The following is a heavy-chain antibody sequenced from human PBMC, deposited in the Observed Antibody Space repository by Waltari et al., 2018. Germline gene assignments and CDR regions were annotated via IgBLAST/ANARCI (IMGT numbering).Heavy chain of an antibody. Sequence: QIHLVQSGPEVKRPGASVKVSCTASADIFPGQLLTWVRQAPGQGRQWMGDVKPVSGDTTLAQRVQGRGAMTRDTSSNTTYIELNILLSDDTAIYYCATPYCPDGVCYSNYFGPWGQGTLVTVSS. CDR3: ATPYCPDGVCYSNYFGP. V-gene: IGHV1-2*02. J-gene: IGHJ5*02. CDR2: VKPVSGDT. CDR1: ADIFPGQL. D-gene: IGHD2-8*01.